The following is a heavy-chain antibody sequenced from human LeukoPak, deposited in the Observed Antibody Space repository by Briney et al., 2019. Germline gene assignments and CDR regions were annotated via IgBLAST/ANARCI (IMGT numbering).Heavy chain of an antibody. D-gene: IGHD3-3*01. CDR3: ARDTITIFGVVSPYYMDV. V-gene: IGHV3-53*01. Sequence: GGSLRLSCAASGFTVSSNYMSWVRQAPGKGLEWVSVIYSGGSTYYADSVKGRFTISRDNSKNTLYLQMNSLRAEDTAVYYCARDTITIFGVVSPYYMDVWGKGTTVTVSS. J-gene: IGHJ6*03. CDR1: GFTVSSNY. CDR2: IYSGGST.